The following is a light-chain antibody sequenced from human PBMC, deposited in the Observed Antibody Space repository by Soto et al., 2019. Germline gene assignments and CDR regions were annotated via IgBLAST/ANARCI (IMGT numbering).Light chain of an antibody. J-gene: IGLJ3*02. Sequence: QSALTQSPSASGSPGQSVTISCTGTSSDVGGYNYVSWYQQYPGRAPKLMIYEVTKRPSGVPDRFSGSKSGNTASLTVSGLQAEDEADYSCSSYAASNNFYFVFGGGTQLTVL. CDR3: SSYAASNNFYFV. CDR1: SSDVGGYNY. CDR2: EVT. V-gene: IGLV2-8*01.